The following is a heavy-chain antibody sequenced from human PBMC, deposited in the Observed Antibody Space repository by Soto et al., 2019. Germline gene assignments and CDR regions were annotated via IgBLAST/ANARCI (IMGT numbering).Heavy chain of an antibody. CDR2: IYYSGST. CDR3: ARHCISIVVVPASGSGMAV. D-gene: IGHD2-2*01. J-gene: IGHJ6*04. CDR1: DGYIRGPNYY. V-gene: IGHV4-39*01. Sequence: LDPQSHTCSVSDGYIRGPNYYWSWIKQPPGKALEWIANIYYSGSTYYNPSLRSRVTISVDTSKNQFSLKLSSVTAPDTAVYYCARHCISIVVVPASGSGMAVWGKGTTVT.